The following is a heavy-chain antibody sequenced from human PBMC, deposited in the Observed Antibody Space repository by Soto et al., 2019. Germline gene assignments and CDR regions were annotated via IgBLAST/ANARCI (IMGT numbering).Heavy chain of an antibody. CDR2: IKQDGSEK. V-gene: IGHV3-7*05. CDR1: GFSFSTYW. CDR3: ARHSGRYYSFDY. D-gene: IGHD1-26*01. Sequence: EVQLVESGGGLVQPGGSLRVSCAASGFSFSTYWMTWVRQAPGKGLEWVANIKQDGSEKYYVDSVKGRFTISRDNAKDSLSLQMDSLRAEDTAVYFCARHSGRYYSFDYRGQGTLVTVSS. J-gene: IGHJ4*02.